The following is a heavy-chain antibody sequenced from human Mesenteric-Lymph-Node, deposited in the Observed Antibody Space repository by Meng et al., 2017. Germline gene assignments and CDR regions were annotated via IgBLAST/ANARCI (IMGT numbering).Heavy chain of an antibody. D-gene: IGHD3-10*01. CDR1: GFTFSDYY. CDR3: ARDYGSGSHRTDY. J-gene: IGHJ4*02. V-gene: IGHV3-11*04. Sequence: VQLVESGGGLVQPGGSLRLSCAASGFTFSDYYMTWIRQAPGKGLEWVSYISNSGTAIYYADSVKGRFTISRDNAKNSLYLQTNSLRAEDTAVYYYARDYGSGSHRTDYWGQGTLVTVSS. CDR2: ISNSGTAI.